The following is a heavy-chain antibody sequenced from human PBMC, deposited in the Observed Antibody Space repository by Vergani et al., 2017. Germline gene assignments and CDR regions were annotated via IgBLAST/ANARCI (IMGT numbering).Heavy chain of an antibody. CDR1: GGSISSSSYY. D-gene: IGHD6-19*01. V-gene: IGHV4-39*02. J-gene: IGHJ2*01. Sequence: QLQLQESGPGLVKPSETLSLTCTVSGGSISSSSYYWGWIRQPPGKGLEWIGSIYYSGSTYYNPSLKSRVTISVDTSKNQFSLKLSSVTAADTAVYYCAREWRGIAVAGTTYYFDLWGRGTLVTVSS. CDR3: AREWRGIAVAGTTYYFDL. CDR2: IYYSGST.